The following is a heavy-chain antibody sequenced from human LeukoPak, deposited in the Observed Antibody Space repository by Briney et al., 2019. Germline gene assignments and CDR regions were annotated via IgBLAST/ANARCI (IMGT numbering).Heavy chain of an antibody. J-gene: IGHJ4*02. D-gene: IGHD2/OR15-2a*01. Sequence: GASVKVSCKASGYTFTSYVMHWVRRAPGQRLEWMGWINTGNGNTKYSQKFQGRVTITRDTSASTAYMELSSLRSEDTAVYYCARARVLLVDYWGQGTLVTVSS. CDR1: GYTFTSYV. CDR3: ARARVLLVDY. V-gene: IGHV1-3*04. CDR2: INTGNGNT.